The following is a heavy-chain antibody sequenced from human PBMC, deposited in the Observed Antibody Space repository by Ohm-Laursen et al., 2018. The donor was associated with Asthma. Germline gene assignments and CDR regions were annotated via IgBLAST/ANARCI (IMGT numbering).Heavy chain of an antibody. J-gene: IGHJ4*02. D-gene: IGHD7-27*01. V-gene: IGHV2-5*02. CDR1: GFSLRTKDVA. CDR2: IHWDDTK. Sequence: TQTLTLTCTFSGFSLRTKDVAVGWIRQPPGKALEWLALIHWDDTKRYSPSPNNRLTIIKDASKNQVVLIMTDMDPVDTGTYYCAHDSNWVIDYWSQGTLVTVSS. CDR3: AHDSNWVIDY.